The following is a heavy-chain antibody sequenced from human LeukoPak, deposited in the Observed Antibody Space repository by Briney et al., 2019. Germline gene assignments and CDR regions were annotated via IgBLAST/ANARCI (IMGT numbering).Heavy chain of an antibody. J-gene: IGHJ3*02. CDR1: GFTFSSYD. Sequence: PGGSLRLSCAASGFTFSSYDMHWVRQATGKGLEWVSAIGTAGDTYYPGSVKGRFTISRENVKNSLYLQMNSLRAEDTAVYYCARGSGSWYGDAFDIWGQGTMVTVSS. D-gene: IGHD6-13*01. CDR3: ARGSGSWYGDAFDI. V-gene: IGHV3-13*01. CDR2: IGTAGDT.